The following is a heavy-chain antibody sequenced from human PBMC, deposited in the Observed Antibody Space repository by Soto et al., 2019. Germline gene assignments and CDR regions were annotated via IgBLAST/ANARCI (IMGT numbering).Heavy chain of an antibody. V-gene: IGHV5-51*03. Sequence: EVQLVQSGAEVKKPGESLKISCKGSGYSFTSYWIGWVRQMPGKGLEWMGIIYPGDSDTRYSPSFQGQVTISADKSISTAYLQWSSLKASDTAMYYCARLPIWFGELLSLSWFDPWGQGTLVTVSS. D-gene: IGHD3-10*01. J-gene: IGHJ5*02. CDR2: IYPGDSDT. CDR1: GYSFTSYW. CDR3: ARLPIWFGELLSLSWFDP.